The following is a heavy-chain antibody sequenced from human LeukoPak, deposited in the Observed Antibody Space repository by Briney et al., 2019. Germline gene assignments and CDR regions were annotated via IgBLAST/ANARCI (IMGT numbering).Heavy chain of an antibody. V-gene: IGHV4-39*07. J-gene: IGHJ6*02. CDR3: ARAAPSYYGSGSLGSYYYGMDV. CDR2: IYYSGST. Sequence: SETLSLTCTVSGGSISSSSYYWGWIRQPPGKGLEWIGSIYYSGSTYYNPSLKSRVTISVDTSKNQFSLKLSSVIAADTAMYYCARAAPSYYGSGSLGSYYYGMDVWGQGTTVTVSS. D-gene: IGHD3-10*01. CDR1: GGSISSSSYY.